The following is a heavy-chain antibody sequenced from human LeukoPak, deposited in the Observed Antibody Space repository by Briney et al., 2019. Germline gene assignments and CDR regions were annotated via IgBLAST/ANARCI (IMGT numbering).Heavy chain of an antibody. D-gene: IGHD3-10*01. CDR1: GGSISSSNYY. CDR3: AGHAEPLTVIRGVTQPDY. Sequence: PSETLSLTCTVSGGSISSSNYYWGWIRQPPGKGLEWIGTMYYSGRTYYNPSLKSRVTISVDTSKNQFSLKLSSVTAADTAVYYCAGHAEPLTVIRGVTQPDYWGQGTLVTVSS. CDR2: MYYSGRT. V-gene: IGHV4-39*07. J-gene: IGHJ4*02.